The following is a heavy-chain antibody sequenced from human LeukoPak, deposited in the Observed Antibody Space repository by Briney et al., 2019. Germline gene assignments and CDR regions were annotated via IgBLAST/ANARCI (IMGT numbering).Heavy chain of an antibody. CDR1: GFTFSNAW. CDR2: IKSKTDGGTT. V-gene: IGHV3-15*01. Sequence: GGSLRLSCAASGFTFSNAWMSWVRQAPGKGLEWVGRIKSKTDGGTTDYAAPVKGRFTISRDDSKNTLYLQMNSLKTEDTAVCYCTVIAAAGQIDYWGQGTLVTVSS. J-gene: IGHJ4*02. CDR3: TVIAAAGQIDY. D-gene: IGHD6-13*01.